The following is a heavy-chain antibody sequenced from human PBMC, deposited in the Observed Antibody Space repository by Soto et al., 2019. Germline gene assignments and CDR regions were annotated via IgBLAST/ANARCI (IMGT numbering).Heavy chain of an antibody. V-gene: IGHV3-23*01. D-gene: IGHD2-2*01. CDR1: GHTFHSYA. J-gene: IGHJ4*02. Sequence: EVQLLESGGGLVQPGGSLRLSCVASGHTFHSYAMSWVRQAPWKGLEWVSGISGSGGSTYYADSVRGRFTISRDDSKNTLYFQMNSLRAEDTAVYYCAKVSRGIGVVPAALNCGQGTLVTVSS. CDR3: AKVSRGIGVVPAALN. CDR2: ISGSGGST.